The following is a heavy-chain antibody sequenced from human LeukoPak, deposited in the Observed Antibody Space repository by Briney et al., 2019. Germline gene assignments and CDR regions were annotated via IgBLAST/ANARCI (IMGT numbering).Heavy chain of an antibody. CDR1: GFTVSSNY. CDR3: ARDVELDY. V-gene: IGHV3-21*01. D-gene: IGHD3-10*01. Sequence: GGSLRLSCAASGFTVSSNYMSWVRQAPGKGLEWVSSISSSSSYIYYADSVKGRFTISRDNAKNSLYLQMNSLRAEDTAVYYCARDVELDYWGQGTLVTVSS. CDR2: ISSSSSYI. J-gene: IGHJ4*02.